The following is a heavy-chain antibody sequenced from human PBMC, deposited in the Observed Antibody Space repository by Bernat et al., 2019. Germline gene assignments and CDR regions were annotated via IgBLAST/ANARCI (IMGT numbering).Heavy chain of an antibody. CDR1: GFTVSSNY. J-gene: IGHJ3*02. CDR3: AGVDTAMVIGLTDAFDI. V-gene: IGHV3-66*01. Sequence: EVQLVESGGGLVQPGGSLRLSCAASGFTVSSNYMSWVRQAPGKGLEWVSVIYSGGSTYYADSVKGRFTISRDNSKNTLYLQMNSLRAEDTAVYYCAGVDTAMVIGLTDAFDIWGQGTMDTVSS. D-gene: IGHD5-18*01. CDR2: IYSGGST.